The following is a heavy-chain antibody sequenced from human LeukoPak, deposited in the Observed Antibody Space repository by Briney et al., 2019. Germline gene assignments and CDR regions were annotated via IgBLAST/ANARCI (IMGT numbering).Heavy chain of an antibody. Sequence: PSETLSLTCTVSGGSISGYYWSWIRQPAGKGLEWIGRIYTSGTTHDNPSLKSRVTMSVDTSQNQASLKVSSVTAADTAVYYCARQDSKVGAYTGPYYFDYWGQGTLVTVSS. D-gene: IGHD1-26*01. V-gene: IGHV4-4*07. CDR2: IYTSGTT. CDR1: GGSISGYY. CDR3: ARQDSKVGAYTGPYYFDY. J-gene: IGHJ4*02.